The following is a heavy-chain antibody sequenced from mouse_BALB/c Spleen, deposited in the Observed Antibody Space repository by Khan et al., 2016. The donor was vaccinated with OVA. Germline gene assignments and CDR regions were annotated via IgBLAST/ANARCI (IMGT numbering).Heavy chain of an antibody. CDR3: AREGALYHFDH. CDR2: IYPGTDNS. CDR1: GYTFTSYW. V-gene: IGHV1-76*01. Sequence: QVQLKQSGAELVRPGASVKLSCKTSGYTFTSYWIHWVKQRSGQGLEWIARIYPGTDNSYYNEKFKDKATLTADKSSSTAYMQLSSLTSEDSDVFCCAREGALYHFDHWCQGTTLTVSS. J-gene: IGHJ2*01.